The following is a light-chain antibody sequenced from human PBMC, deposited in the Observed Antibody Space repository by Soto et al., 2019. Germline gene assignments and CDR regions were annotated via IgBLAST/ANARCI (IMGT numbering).Light chain of an antibody. CDR3: SSYSRSSTLYV. CDR1: SSDVGGYKY. V-gene: IGLV2-14*03. CDR2: DVN. Sequence: QSALTQPASVSGSPGQSITISCTGTSSDVGGYKYVSWYQQHPGKAPKLMMYDVNNRPSGASNRFSGSKSGNTASLTISWLQAEDEADYYCSSYSRSSTLYVFGTGTKLTVL. J-gene: IGLJ1*01.